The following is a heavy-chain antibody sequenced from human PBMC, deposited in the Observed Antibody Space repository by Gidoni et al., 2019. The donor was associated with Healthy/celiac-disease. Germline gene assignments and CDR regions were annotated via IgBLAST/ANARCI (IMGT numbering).Heavy chain of an antibody. D-gene: IGHD2-21*01. V-gene: IGHV3-73*01. J-gene: IGHJ4*02. CDR3: TRHGEGSDY. Sequence: EVQLVASGGGLVQPGGSLKLSCAASGFTFRGSAMHWVRQASGKGLEWVGRIRSKANSYATAYAASVKGRFTISRDDSKNTAYLQMNSLKTEDTAVYYCTRHGEGSDYWGQGTLVTVSS. CDR2: IRSKANSYAT. CDR1: GFTFRGSA.